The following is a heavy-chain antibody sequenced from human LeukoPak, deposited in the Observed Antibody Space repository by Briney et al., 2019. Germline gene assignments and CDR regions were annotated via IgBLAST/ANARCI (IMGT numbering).Heavy chain of an antibody. J-gene: IGHJ4*02. V-gene: IGHV3-21*01. Sequence: GGSLRLSCAASGFTFSSYDMNWVRQAPGKGLEWVSSISSSSSYIYYADSVKGRFTISRDNAKNSLYLQMNSLRAEDTAVYYCARVRWTAAWKRDDYWGQGTLVTVSS. CDR2: ISSSSSYI. D-gene: IGHD6-13*01. CDR3: ARVRWTAAWKRDDY. CDR1: GFTFSSYD.